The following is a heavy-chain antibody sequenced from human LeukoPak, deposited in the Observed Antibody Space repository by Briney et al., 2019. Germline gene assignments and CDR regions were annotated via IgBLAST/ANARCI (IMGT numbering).Heavy chain of an antibody. CDR1: GFTFSSYS. D-gene: IGHD3-22*01. CDR3: ARDISDITMIVAYRPFDI. CDR2: ISSSSSYI. Sequence: PGGSLRLSCAASGFTFSSYSMNWVRQAPGKGLEWVSSISSSSSYIYYADSVKGRFTISGDNAKNSPYLQMNSLRAEDTAVYYCARDISDITMIVAYRPFDIWGQGTMVTVSS. J-gene: IGHJ3*02. V-gene: IGHV3-21*01.